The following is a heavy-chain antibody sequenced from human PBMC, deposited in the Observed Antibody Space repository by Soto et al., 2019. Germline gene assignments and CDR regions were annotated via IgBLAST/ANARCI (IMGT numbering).Heavy chain of an antibody. CDR3: AREGDHPFSLGY. CDR2: VHHSGST. Sequence: QVQLQESGPGLVKPSGILSLTCAVSGGSITDKWWSWIRQTPGKGLEWIGEVHHSGSTNYSPSLNSRVTISVDTSKNHFSLQLFSLTAADTAIYYCAREGDHPFSLGYWGQGTLVTVSS. D-gene: IGHD3-16*01. V-gene: IGHV4-4*02. J-gene: IGHJ4*02. CDR1: GGSITDKW.